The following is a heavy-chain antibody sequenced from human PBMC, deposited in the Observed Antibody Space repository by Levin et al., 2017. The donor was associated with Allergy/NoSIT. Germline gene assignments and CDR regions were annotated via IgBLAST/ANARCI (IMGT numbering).Heavy chain of an antibody. CDR2: ISYDGTNK. Sequence: RGESLKISCAASGFTFSYYGMYWVRQAPGKGLEWVAVISYDGTNKYYADSVKGRFTISRDSSKNTLYLQMNSLRAEDTAVYYCAKEGNYYDIRTGSMDVWGQGTTVTVSS. CDR3: AKEGNYYDIRTGSMDV. J-gene: IGHJ6*02. V-gene: IGHV3-30*18. D-gene: IGHD3-22*01. CDR1: GFTFSYYG.